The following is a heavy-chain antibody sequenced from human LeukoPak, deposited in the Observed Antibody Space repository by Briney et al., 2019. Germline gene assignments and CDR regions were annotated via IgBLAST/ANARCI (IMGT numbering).Heavy chain of an antibody. Sequence: ASVKVSXKASGYTFTIYGIGWVRQAPGQGLEWMGWISAYDGNTNYTQKFQGRVTMTTDTSTSTAHMEVKSLTSDDTAAYYCARGGVSNSWYRSPDYWGQGTLVTVSS. CDR3: ARGGVSNSWYRSPDY. V-gene: IGHV1-18*01. D-gene: IGHD6-13*01. CDR1: GYTFTIYG. J-gene: IGHJ4*02. CDR2: ISAYDGNT.